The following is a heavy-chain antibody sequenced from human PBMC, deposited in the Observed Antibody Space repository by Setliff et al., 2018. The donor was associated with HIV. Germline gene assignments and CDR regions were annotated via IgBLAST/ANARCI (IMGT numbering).Heavy chain of an antibody. D-gene: IGHD3-10*01. CDR3: AAKVKVTLARGVHYRYYYYMDV. V-gene: IGHV4-4*02. CDR1: AGSISSDTW. CDR2: IYHSGSP. Sequence: SETLSLPCAVSAGSISSDTWWTLVRQSPGKGLEWVGEIYHSGSPNYNTSLKGRVAMSVDKSKNQFSLKLNSVTAADTAVCYCAAKVKVTLARGVHYRYYYYMDVWAKGPWAPS. J-gene: IGHJ6*03.